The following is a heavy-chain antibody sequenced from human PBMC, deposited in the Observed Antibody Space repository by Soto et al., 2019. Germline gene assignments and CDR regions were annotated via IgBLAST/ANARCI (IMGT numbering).Heavy chain of an antibody. J-gene: IGHJ6*02. CDR2: MYNTGST. CDR1: GGSISRYY. Sequence: SETLSLTCTVSGGSISRYYWSWIRQPPGKGQEWIGYMYNTGSTVYNPPFKSRVTISVDTSKNQFSLKLNSVTAADTAVYYCARGTSLTMIHGVDYYYYGMDVWGQGTTVTVSS. CDR3: ARGTSLTMIHGVDYYYYGMDV. V-gene: IGHV4-59*01. D-gene: IGHD3-22*01.